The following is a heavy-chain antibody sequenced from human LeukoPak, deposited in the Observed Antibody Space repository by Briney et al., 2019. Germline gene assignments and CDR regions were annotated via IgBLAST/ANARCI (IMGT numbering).Heavy chain of an antibody. CDR1: GFTFSNYW. D-gene: IGHD3-22*01. CDR2: IKQDGSEI. V-gene: IGHV3-7*01. CDR3: ARAPKSVV. Sequence: GGSLRLSCVASGFTFSNYWMSWVSQAPGKGLEWVANIKQDGSEIYYVDSVKGRFTISRDNVKNSLYLQMSSLRVEDTAVYYCARAPKSVVWGQGTLVTVSS. J-gene: IGHJ4*02.